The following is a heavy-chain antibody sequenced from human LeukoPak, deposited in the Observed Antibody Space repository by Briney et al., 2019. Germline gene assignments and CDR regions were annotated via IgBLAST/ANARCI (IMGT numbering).Heavy chain of an antibody. CDR2: INPSGGST. Sequence: ASVKVSCKASGYTFTSYYMHWVRQAPGQGLEWMGIINPSGGSTSYAQKFRGRVTMTRDTSTSTVYMELSSLRSEDTAVYYCARDDSSGYCLYWGQGTLVTVSS. V-gene: IGHV1-46*01. CDR3: ARDDSSGYCLY. J-gene: IGHJ4*02. CDR1: GYTFTSYY. D-gene: IGHD3-22*01.